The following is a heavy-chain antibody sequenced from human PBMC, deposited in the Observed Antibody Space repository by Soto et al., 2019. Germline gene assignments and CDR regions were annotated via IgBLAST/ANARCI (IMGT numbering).Heavy chain of an antibody. J-gene: IGHJ4*02. CDR1: GFTFSTYA. CDR2: ISANGQGI. D-gene: IGHD1-7*01. Sequence: GGSLRLSCAASGFTFSTYALSWVRRAPGKGLEWVSAISANGQGIYYADSVRGRFTISRDNSKNTIFLHMDSLRAEDTAVYYCAKDRNYPRDQFHYWGQGTLVTVSS. CDR3: AKDRNYPRDQFHY. V-gene: IGHV3-23*01.